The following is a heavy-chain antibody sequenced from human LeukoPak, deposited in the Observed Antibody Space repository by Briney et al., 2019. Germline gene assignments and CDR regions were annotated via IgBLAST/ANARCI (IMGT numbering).Heavy chain of an antibody. J-gene: IGHJ4*02. CDR3: VRLDDTSAYFWD. CDR1: GGSIGSGSSY. Sequence: KASETLSLTCSVSGGSIGSGSSYWGWIRQPPGKALEWIGSIDYTGRTYNNPFLKSRVAVSVDTSKNQFSLKLASVTAADTAIYYCVRLDDTSAYFWDWGQGTLVTVSS. V-gene: IGHV4-39*01. D-gene: IGHD3-22*01. CDR2: IDYTGRT.